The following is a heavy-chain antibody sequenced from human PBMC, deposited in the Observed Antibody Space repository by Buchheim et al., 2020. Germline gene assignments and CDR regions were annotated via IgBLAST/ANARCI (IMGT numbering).Heavy chain of an antibody. D-gene: IGHD5-24*01. J-gene: IGHJ6*02. CDR1: GFTFSSYG. CDR2: ISYDGSNK. V-gene: IGHV3-30*18. Sequence: QVQLVESGGGVVQPGRSLRLSCAASGFTFSSYGMHWVRQAPGKGLEWVAVISYDGSNKYYADSVKGRFTISRDNSKNTLYLQMNSLGAEDTAVYYWAKEGVEMAYYYYYGMDVWGQGTT. CDR3: AKEGVEMAYYYYYGMDV.